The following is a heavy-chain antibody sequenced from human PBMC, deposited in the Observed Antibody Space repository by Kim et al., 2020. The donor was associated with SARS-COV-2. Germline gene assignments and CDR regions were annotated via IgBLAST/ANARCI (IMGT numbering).Heavy chain of an antibody. J-gene: IGHJ4*02. CDR2: INPNSGGT. D-gene: IGHD3-22*01. CDR3: AGVWAPTSYYDSSGPWYFDY. V-gene: IGHV1-2*02. Sequence: ASVKVSCKASGYTFTGYYMNWVRQAPGQGFEWMGWINPNSGGTNYAQKFQGRATMTRDTSISTAYMELSRLTSDDTAVYYCAGVWAPTSYYDSSGPWYFDYWGQGSLVTVSS. CDR1: GYTFTGYY.